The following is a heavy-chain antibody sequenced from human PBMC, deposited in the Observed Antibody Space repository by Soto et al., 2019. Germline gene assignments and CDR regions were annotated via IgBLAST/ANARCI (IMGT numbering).Heavy chain of an antibody. Sequence: EVQLVESGGGLVQPGGSLRLSCAASGFTVGNNYMNWVRQAPGKGLECVTLIYSGGSTNYADSVKGRFTISRDNSKNTLYLQMNCLRAEDTAVYYCARDPLGIAAAGGGWGQGTTVTVSS. D-gene: IGHD6-13*01. V-gene: IGHV3-66*01. J-gene: IGHJ6*02. CDR1: GFTVGNNY. CDR3: ARDPLGIAAAGGG. CDR2: IYSGGST.